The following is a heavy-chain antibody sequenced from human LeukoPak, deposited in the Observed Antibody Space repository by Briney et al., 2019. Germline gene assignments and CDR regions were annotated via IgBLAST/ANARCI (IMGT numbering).Heavy chain of an antibody. CDR1: GGSISSYY. Sequence: PSETLSLTCTVSGGSISSYYWNWIRQPPGKGLEWIGYIYYSGSTNYNPSLKSRVTISLDTSKNQFSLKLSSVTAADTAVYYCARGSSSWYSHLGYWGQGTLVTVSS. D-gene: IGHD6-13*01. V-gene: IGHV4-59*01. CDR2: IYYSGST. CDR3: ARGSSSWYSHLGY. J-gene: IGHJ4*02.